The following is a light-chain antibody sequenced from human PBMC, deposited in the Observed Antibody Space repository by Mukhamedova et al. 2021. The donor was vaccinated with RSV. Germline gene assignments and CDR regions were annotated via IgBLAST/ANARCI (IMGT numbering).Light chain of an antibody. V-gene: IGKV1-13*02. CDR3: HQFDRYPLT. CDR2: DVS. Sequence: ITCRASQAIRVSVAWYQQKAGNPPHLLIYDVSTLRSGVSSRFSGRKSGTDFILTISSLQPEDFATYFCHQFDRYPLTFGGGTKVE. J-gene: IGKJ4*01. CDR1: QAIRVS.